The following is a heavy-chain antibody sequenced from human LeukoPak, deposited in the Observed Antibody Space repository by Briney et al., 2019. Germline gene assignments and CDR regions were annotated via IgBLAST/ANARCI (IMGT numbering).Heavy chain of an antibody. Sequence: ASVKVSCKASGYTFTSYDINWVRQATGQGLEWMGWMNPNSGNTGYAQKFQGRVTMTRNTSISTAYMELSSPRSEDTAVYYCARGGPLDCSSTSCYNGFDPWGQGTLVTVSS. CDR3: ARGGPLDCSSTSCYNGFDP. V-gene: IGHV1-8*01. CDR1: GYTFTSYD. D-gene: IGHD2-2*02. J-gene: IGHJ5*02. CDR2: MNPNSGNT.